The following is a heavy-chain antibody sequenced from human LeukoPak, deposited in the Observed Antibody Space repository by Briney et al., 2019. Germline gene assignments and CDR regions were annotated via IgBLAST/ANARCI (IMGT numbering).Heavy chain of an antibody. D-gene: IGHD4-17*01. J-gene: IGHJ4*02. CDR1: GGSISSRSFY. CDR3: ARGLKRLLFDY. CDR2: IYYSGST. Sequence: SETLSLTCTVSGGSISSRSFYWGWIRQPPGKGLEWIGYIYYSGSTNYNPSLKSRVTISVDTSKNQFSLKLSSVTAADTAVYYCARGLKRLLFDYWGQGTLVTVSS. V-gene: IGHV4-61*05.